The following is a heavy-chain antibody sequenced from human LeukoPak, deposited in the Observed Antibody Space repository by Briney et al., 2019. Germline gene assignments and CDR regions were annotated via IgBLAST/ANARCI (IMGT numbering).Heavy chain of an antibody. D-gene: IGHD3-3*01. J-gene: IGHJ4*02. V-gene: IGHV3-30*04. CDR1: GFTFTGHS. Sequence: GGSLRLSCVASGFTFTGHSMHWVRQPPGKGLEWVAVVASDEKTTFYADSVKGRFTISRDNSKNTLYLQMNSLRAEDTAVYYCAKDRITIFGVVIMGGPLDYWGQGTLVTVSS. CDR3: AKDRITIFGVVIMGGPLDY. CDR2: VASDEKTT.